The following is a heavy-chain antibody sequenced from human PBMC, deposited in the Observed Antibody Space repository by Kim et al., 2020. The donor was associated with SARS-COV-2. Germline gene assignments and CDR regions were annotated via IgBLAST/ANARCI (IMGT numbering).Heavy chain of an antibody. CDR1: GFTFGDYA. CDR3: AKDMNPVLRFLEWLSYYGMDV. CDR2: ISWNSRSI. D-gene: IGHD3-3*01. Sequence: GGSLRLSCAASGFTFGDYAMHWVRQAPGKGLEWVSGISWNSRSIGYADSVKGRFTISRDNAKNSLYLQMNSLRAEDTALYYCAKDMNPVLRFLEWLSYYGMDVWGQGTTVTVSS. J-gene: IGHJ6*02. V-gene: IGHV3-9*01.